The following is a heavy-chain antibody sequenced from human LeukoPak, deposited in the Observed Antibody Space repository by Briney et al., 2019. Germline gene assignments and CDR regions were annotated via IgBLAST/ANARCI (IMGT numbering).Heavy chain of an antibody. CDR1: GFTFSSYW. Sequence: PGGSMSLSCAASGFTFSSYWMHWVRQAPGKGLVWVSRINSDGSSTNYADSVKGRFTISRDNAKNTLYLQMNSLRAEDTAVYYCARAVYYGSGTYVPWGQGTLVTVSS. CDR2: INSDGSST. D-gene: IGHD3-10*01. J-gene: IGHJ5*02. V-gene: IGHV3-74*01. CDR3: ARAVYYGSGTYVP.